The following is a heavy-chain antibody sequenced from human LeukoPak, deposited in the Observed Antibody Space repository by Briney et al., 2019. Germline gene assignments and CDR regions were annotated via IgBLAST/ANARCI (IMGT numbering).Heavy chain of an antibody. J-gene: IGHJ6*03. D-gene: IGHD6-19*01. CDR3: ASQAAVAGSASAPPPIHY. Sequence: PSETLSLTCTVSGGSISSYYWSWIRQPPGKGLEWIGYIYYSGSTNYNPSLQSRVTISVDTSKNQFSLKLSSVPAADTAVYYCASQAAVAGSASAPPPIHY. V-gene: IGHV4-59*08. CDR1: GGSISSYY. CDR2: IYYSGST.